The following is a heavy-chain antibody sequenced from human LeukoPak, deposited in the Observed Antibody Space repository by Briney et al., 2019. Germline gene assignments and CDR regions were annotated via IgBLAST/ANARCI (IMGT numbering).Heavy chain of an antibody. CDR3: TKASLAFGTKYFDP. CDR1: GYPFSNYD. Sequence: ASVKVSCKASGYPFSNYDINWVRQAPGQGLEWMGWMNPKSGNTGHGQKFQGRVTMTRVTSITTAYMELRSLRSDDTAAYYCTKASLAFGTKYFDPWGQGTLVTVSS. V-gene: IGHV1-8*01. D-gene: IGHD3-10*01. J-gene: IGHJ5*02. CDR2: MNPKSGNT.